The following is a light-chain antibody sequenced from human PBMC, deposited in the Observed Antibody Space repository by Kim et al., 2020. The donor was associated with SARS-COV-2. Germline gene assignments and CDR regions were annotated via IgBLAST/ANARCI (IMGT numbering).Light chain of an antibody. CDR2: GAT. J-gene: IGKJ2*01. Sequence: RATLSCRASQTISSGYLAWYQQKPGQAPRLLIYGATNRAKGISDRFIGSGSGTDFTLTIVSLEPADSAVYYCQQYETSPPSYTFGQGTKLEI. V-gene: IGKV3-20*01. CDR3: QQYETSPPSYT. CDR1: QTISSGY.